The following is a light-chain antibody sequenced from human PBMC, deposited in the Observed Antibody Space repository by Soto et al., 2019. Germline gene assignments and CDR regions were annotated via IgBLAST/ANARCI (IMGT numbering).Light chain of an antibody. V-gene: IGLV2-23*02. CDR3: CSYANSNTLL. CDR1: SSDVGSYDL. CDR2: EVT. J-gene: IGLJ2*01. Sequence: QSALTQPTSVSGSPGQSITISCTGTSSDVGSYDLVSWYQQHPGTAPKLIIYEVTKRPSGVSNRCSGSKSGNTASLTISGLQAEDDSDYYCCSYANSNTLLFGGGTKLTVL.